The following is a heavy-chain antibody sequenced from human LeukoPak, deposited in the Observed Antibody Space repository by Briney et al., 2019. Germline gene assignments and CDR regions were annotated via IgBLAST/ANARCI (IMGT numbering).Heavy chain of an antibody. CDR3: AKRWQGNSRALDY. CDR1: GFSFSDYA. CDR2: ITGSGGTT. D-gene: IGHD4-23*01. Sequence: TGGSLRLSCAASGFSFSDYAITWVRQAPGKGLKWVSAITGSGGTTYYADSVKGRFTISRDNSKNTLFLQMNSLRAEDTAVYYCAKRWQGNSRALDYWGQGTLVTVSS. J-gene: IGHJ4*02. V-gene: IGHV3-23*01.